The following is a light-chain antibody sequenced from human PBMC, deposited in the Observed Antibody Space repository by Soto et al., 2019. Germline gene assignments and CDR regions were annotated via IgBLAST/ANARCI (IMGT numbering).Light chain of an antibody. CDR2: VNSDGSH. Sequence: QLVLTQSPSASASLGASVKLTCTLSSGHSNYAIAWHQQLPKKGPRYLMKVNSDGSHSKGDGIPDRFSGSSSGAERYLTISSLQSEDEADYYCQTWGTGIQVFGGGTKLTVL. CDR1: SGHSNYA. V-gene: IGLV4-69*01. CDR3: QTWGTGIQV. J-gene: IGLJ3*02.